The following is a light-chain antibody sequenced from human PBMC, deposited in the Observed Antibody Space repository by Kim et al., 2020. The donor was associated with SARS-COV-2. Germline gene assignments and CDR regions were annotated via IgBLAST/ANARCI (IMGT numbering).Light chain of an antibody. Sequence: ASTGDRVTITCRASQGISSYLAWYQQKPGKAPKHLIYAASTLQSGVPSRFSGSGSGTDFTLTINSLQSEDFATYYCQQYYSDPRGFGQGTKVDIK. CDR2: AAS. CDR1: QGISSY. CDR3: QQYYSDPRG. V-gene: IGKV1-8*01. J-gene: IGKJ1*01.